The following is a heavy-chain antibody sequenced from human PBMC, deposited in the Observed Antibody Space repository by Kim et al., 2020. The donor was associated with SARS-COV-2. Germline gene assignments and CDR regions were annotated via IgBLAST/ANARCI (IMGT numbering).Heavy chain of an antibody. CDR2: IGTAGDT. Sequence: GGSLRLSCAASGFTFSSYDMHWVRQATGKGLEWVSAIGTAGDTYYPGSVKGRFTISRENGKNSFYLQMNSLTAGDTAVYYCARTNGYAFDYWGQGTLVTVSS. CDR1: GFTFSSYD. D-gene: IGHD5-18*01. CDR3: ARTNGYAFDY. J-gene: IGHJ4*02. V-gene: IGHV3-13*04.